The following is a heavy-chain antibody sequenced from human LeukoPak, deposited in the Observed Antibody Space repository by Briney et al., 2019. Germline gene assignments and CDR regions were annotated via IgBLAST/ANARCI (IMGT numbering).Heavy chain of an antibody. V-gene: IGHV4-34*01. CDR1: GGSFRGYY. D-gene: IGHD3-22*01. Sequence: SETLSLTCAVYGGSFRGYYWSWIRQPPGKGLEWIGEINHSGSTNYNPSLKSRVTISVDTSKNQFSLKLSSVTAADTAVYYCARDGTFRYYYDISGYYFDYWGQGTLVTVSS. CDR3: ARDGTFRYYYDISGYYFDY. CDR2: INHSGST. J-gene: IGHJ4*02.